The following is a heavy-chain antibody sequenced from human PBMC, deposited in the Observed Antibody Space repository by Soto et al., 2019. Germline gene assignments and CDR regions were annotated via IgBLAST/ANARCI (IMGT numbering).Heavy chain of an antibody. CDR2: IYYSGST. J-gene: IGHJ6*02. CDR1: AGSISSYY. D-gene: IGHD2-15*01. CDR3: ARGYCSGYNCHAEGTYYYYGMDV. V-gene: IGHV4-59*01. Sequence: KPSETLSLTCSVSAGSISSYYWSWIRQPPGKGLEWIGYIYYSGSTNYNPSLKSRVTISVDTSKNQFSLKLSSVTAADTAVYYCARGYCSGYNCHAEGTYYYYGMDVWGQGTTVTVSS.